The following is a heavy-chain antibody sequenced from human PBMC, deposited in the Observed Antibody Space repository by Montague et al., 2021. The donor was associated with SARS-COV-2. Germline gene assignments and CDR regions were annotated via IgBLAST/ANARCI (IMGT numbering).Heavy chain of an antibody. Sequence: PALVKPTQTLTLTCTFSGFSLSTSGMCVSRIRQPPGKALEWLALIDWDDDKYYSTSLKTRLTISKDTSKNQVVLTMTNMDPVDTATYYCARISAWYSSGWSAFDYWGQGTLVTASS. CDR3: ARISAWYSSGWSAFDY. D-gene: IGHD6-19*01. J-gene: IGHJ4*02. V-gene: IGHV2-70*01. CDR2: IDWDDDK. CDR1: GFSLSTSGMC.